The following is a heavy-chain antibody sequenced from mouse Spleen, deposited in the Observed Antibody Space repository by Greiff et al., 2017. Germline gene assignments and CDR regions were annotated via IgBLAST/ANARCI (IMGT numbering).Heavy chain of an antibody. Sequence: EVKLQESGGGLVKPGGSLKLSCAASGFTFSSYTMSWVRQTPEKRLEWVAYISNGGGSTYYPDTVKGRFTISRDNAKNTLYLQMSSLKSEDTAMYYCARLDGSSYYFDYWGQGTTLTVSS. V-gene: IGHV5-12-2*01. CDR1: GFTFSSYT. CDR3: ARLDGSSYYFDY. D-gene: IGHD1-1*01. J-gene: IGHJ2*01. CDR2: ISNGGGST.